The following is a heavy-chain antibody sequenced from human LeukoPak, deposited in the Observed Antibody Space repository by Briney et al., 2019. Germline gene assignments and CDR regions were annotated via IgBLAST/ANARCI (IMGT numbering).Heavy chain of an antibody. J-gene: IGHJ4*02. CDR3: ERQKYCSGASCFVVTDPFEY. V-gene: IGHV5-51*01. Sequence: GESLKISCKASVYIFASYWIGWVRQMPGKGLEWMGIIYPSDSDTRYSPSFQGQVTFSVDQSTNTAFLQWSTLRTSDSAIYYCERQKYCSGASCFVVTDPFEYWGQGTHVIVSA. CDR2: IYPSDSDT. CDR1: VYIFASYW. D-gene: IGHD2-15*01.